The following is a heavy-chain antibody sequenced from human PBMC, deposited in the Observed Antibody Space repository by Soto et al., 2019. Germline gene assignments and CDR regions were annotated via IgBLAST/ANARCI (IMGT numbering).Heavy chain of an antibody. CDR3: AKDRNYSNYRYGMDV. J-gene: IGHJ6*02. CDR2: ISYDGSNK. V-gene: IGHV3-30*18. CDR1: GFTFSSYG. D-gene: IGHD4-4*01. Sequence: QVQLVESGGGVVQPGRSLRLSCAASGFTFSSYGMHWVRQAPGKGLEWVAVISYDGSNKYYADSVKGRFTISRDNSKNTLYLQMNSLRAEDTAVYYCAKDRNYSNYRYGMDVWGQGTTVTVSS.